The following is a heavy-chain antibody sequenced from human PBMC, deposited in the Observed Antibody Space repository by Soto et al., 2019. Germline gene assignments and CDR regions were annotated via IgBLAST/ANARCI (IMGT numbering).Heavy chain of an antibody. V-gene: IGHV4-34*01. CDR1: GGSFSGYY. D-gene: IGHD3-16*02. CDR2: INHSGST. CDR3: ARGRDYDYVGGSYRASYYFDY. Sequence: SETMSLPCAVYGGSFSGYYWSWIRQPPGKGLEWIGEINHSGSTNYNPSLKSRVTISVDTSKNQFSLKLSSGTAADTAVYYCARGRDYDYVGGSYRASYYFDYWGQGTLVTVSS. J-gene: IGHJ4*02.